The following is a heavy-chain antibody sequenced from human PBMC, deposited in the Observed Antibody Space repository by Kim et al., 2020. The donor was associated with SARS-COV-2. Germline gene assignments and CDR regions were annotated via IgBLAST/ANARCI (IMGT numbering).Heavy chain of an antibody. CDR3: ARASITIFGVVMPYFDY. V-gene: IGHV4-59*13. D-gene: IGHD3-3*01. CDR1: GGSISSYY. CDR2: IYYSGST. Sequence: SETLSLTCTVSGGSISSYYWSWIRQPPGKGLEWIGYIYYSGSTNYNPSLKSRVTISVDTSKNQFSLKLSSVTAADTAVYYCARASITIFGVVMPYFDYWGQGTLVTVSS. J-gene: IGHJ4*02.